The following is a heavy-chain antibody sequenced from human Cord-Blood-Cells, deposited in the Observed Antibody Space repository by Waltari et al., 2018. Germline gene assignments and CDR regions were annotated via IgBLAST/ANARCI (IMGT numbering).Heavy chain of an antibody. J-gene: IGHJ4*02. CDR3: MASYRGPYGSGSYSDY. CDR1: GYTLTELS. CDR2: FDPEDGET. D-gene: IGHD3-10*01. V-gene: IGHV1-24*01. Sequence: QVQLVQSGAEVKKPGASVKVSCKVSGYTLTELSMHWVRQAPGKGLEWMGGFDPEDGETIYAQKFQGRVNMTEDTSTDTAYMELSSLRSEDTAVYYCMASYRGPYGSGSYSDYWGQGTLVTVSS.